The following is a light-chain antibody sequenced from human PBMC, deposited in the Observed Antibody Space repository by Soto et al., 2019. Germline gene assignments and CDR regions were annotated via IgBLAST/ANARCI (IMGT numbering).Light chain of an antibody. CDR1: QSISSY. J-gene: IGKJ5*01. Sequence: DIHMTQCPSSLSASVGYRFTITVPSSQSISSYLNWYQQKPGKAPKLLIYAASSLQSGVPSRFSGSGSGTDFTLTISSLQPEDFATYYCQQSYSTPQITFGQGTRLEIK. CDR2: AAS. CDR3: QQSYSTPQIT. V-gene: IGKV1-39*01.